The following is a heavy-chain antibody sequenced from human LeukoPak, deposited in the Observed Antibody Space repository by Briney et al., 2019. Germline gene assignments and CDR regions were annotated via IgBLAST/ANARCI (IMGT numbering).Heavy chain of an antibody. D-gene: IGHD4-23*01. J-gene: IGHJ4*02. V-gene: IGHV4-39*01. Sequence: SETLSLTCTVSGGSISSGSYYWGWIRQPPGKGLEWIGSIYYSGSTYYNPSLKSRVTISVDTSKNQFSLKLSSVTAADTAVYYCARHRGTVVPFDYWGQGTLVTVSS. CDR3: ARHRGTVVPFDY. CDR2: IYYSGST. CDR1: GGSISSGSYY.